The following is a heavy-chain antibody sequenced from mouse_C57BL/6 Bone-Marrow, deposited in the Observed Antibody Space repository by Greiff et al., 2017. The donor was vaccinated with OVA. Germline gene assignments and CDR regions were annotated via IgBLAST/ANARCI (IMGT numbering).Heavy chain of an antibody. V-gene: IGHV5-4*01. CDR1: GFTFSSYA. CDR3: ARDKIYYGNYPFAY. CDR2: ISDGGSYT. D-gene: IGHD2-1*01. Sequence: EVKVVESGGGLVKPGGSLKLSCAASGFTFSSYAMSWVRQTPEKRLEWVATISDGGSYTYYPDNVKGRFTISRDNAKNNLYLQMSHLQSEDTAMYYCARDKIYYGNYPFAYWGQGTLVTVSA. J-gene: IGHJ3*01.